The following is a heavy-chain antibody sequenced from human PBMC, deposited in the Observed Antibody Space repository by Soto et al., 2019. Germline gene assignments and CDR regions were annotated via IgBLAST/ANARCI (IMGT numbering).Heavy chain of an antibody. J-gene: IGHJ6*02. CDR3: AKGGSSHAYYYYYYGMDV. Sequence: LRLSCAASGFTFSSYAMSWVRQAPGKGLEWVSAISGSGGSTYYADSVKGRFTISRDNSKNTLYLQMNSLRAEDTAVYYCAKGGSSHAYYYYYYGMDVWGQGTTVTVSS. CDR2: ISGSGGST. D-gene: IGHD2-2*01. V-gene: IGHV3-23*01. CDR1: GFTFSSYA.